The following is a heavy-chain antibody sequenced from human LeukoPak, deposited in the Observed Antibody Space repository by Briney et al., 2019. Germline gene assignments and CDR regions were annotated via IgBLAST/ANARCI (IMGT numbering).Heavy chain of an antibody. D-gene: IGHD5-24*01. V-gene: IGHV4-39*07. Sequence: GSLRLSCAASGFTFSSYGMYWVRQAPGKGLEWIGSIYYSGSTYYNPSLKSRVTISVDTSKNQFSLKLSSVTAADTAVYYCARDRVEMATIVAFDIWGQGTMVTVSS. J-gene: IGHJ3*02. CDR3: ARDRVEMATIVAFDI. CDR1: GFTFSSYG. CDR2: IYYSGST.